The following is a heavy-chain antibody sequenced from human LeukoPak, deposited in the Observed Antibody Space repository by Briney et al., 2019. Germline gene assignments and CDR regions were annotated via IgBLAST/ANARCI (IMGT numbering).Heavy chain of an antibody. CDR1: GGSISSSSYY. CDR2: TYYSGST. CDR3: ARDWFGGAMSFDY. D-gene: IGHD3-16*01. Sequence: SETLSLTCTVPGGSISSSSYYWGWIRQPPGKGLEWIGSTYYSGSTYYNPSLKSRVTISVDTSKNQFSLKLSSVTAADTAVYYCARDWFGGAMSFDYWGQGTLVTVSS. V-gene: IGHV4-39*07. J-gene: IGHJ4*02.